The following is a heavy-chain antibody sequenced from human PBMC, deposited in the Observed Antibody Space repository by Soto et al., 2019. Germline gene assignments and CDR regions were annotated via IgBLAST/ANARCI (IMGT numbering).Heavy chain of an antibody. CDR3: ARDPAP. Sequence: QVQLQESGPGLVKPSETLSLTCTVSGGSITRGGYYLSWIRQHPGKGLEWIGYIYNSGTTYYNPSLKSRVPISVDTSKNQCSLKLTSVTAADTAVYYCARDPAPWGQGTLVTVAS. CDR2: IYNSGTT. V-gene: IGHV4-31*03. CDR1: GGSITRGGYY. J-gene: IGHJ5*02.